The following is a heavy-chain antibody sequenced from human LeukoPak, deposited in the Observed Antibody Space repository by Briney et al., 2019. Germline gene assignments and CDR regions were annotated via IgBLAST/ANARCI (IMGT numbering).Heavy chain of an antibody. CDR3: ARNPGSGSPVDFDY. Sequence: NPSETLSLTCAVYGGSFSGYYWSWIRQPPGKGLEWIGEINHSGSTNYNPSLKSRVTISVDTSKNQFSLKLSSVTAADTAVYYCARNPGSGSPVDFDYWGQGTLVTVSS. V-gene: IGHV4-34*01. CDR2: INHSGST. J-gene: IGHJ4*02. CDR1: GGSFSGYY. D-gene: IGHD3-10*01.